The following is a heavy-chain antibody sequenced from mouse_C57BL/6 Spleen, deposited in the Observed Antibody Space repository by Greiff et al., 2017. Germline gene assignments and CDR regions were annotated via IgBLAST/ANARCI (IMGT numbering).Heavy chain of an antibody. Sequence: EVKLMESGGGLVKPGGSLKLSCAASGFTFSSYTMSWVRQTPEKRLEWVATISGGGGNTYYPDSVKGRFTISRDNAKNTLYLQMSSLRSEDTALYDGARHGYGSSYEGFAYWGQGTLVTVSA. J-gene: IGHJ3*01. V-gene: IGHV5-9*01. CDR2: ISGGGGNT. CDR3: ARHGYGSSYEGFAY. D-gene: IGHD1-1*01. CDR1: GFTFSSYT.